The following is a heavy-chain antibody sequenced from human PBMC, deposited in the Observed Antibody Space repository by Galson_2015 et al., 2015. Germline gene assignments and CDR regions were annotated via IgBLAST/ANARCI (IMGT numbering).Heavy chain of an antibody. V-gene: IGHV1-3*01. CDR2: ISAGNGNT. D-gene: IGHD2-2*01. CDR1: GYTFTSYA. CDR3: ARVGTSNPRQGNWFDP. Sequence: SVKVSCKASGYTFTSYAMHWVRQAPGQRLEWMGWISAGNGNTKYSQKFQGRVTITRDTSASTAYMELSSLRSEDTAVYYCARVGTSNPRQGNWFDPWGQGTLVTVSS. J-gene: IGHJ5*02.